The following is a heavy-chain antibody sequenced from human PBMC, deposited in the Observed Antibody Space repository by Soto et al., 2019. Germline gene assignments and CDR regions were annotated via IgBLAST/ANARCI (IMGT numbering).Heavy chain of an antibody. CDR1: GYTFTSYY. CDR3: ARHRNGTVDY. V-gene: IGHV1-46*01. CDR2: INPSGGST. D-gene: IGHD1-1*01. J-gene: IGHJ4*02. Sequence: ASVKVSCRASGYTFTSYYMHGVRQAPGQGLEWMGIINPSGGSTSYAQKFQGRVTMTRDTSTSTVYMELSSLRSEDTAVYYCARHRNGTVDYWGQGNLVTVSS.